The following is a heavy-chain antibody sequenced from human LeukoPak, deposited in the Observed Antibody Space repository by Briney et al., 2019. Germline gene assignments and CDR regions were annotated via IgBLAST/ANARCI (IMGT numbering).Heavy chain of an antibody. CDR1: GFTFSSYA. J-gene: IGHJ4*02. D-gene: IGHD6-13*01. CDR3: AKPLKSYSSSWYGPFDY. CDR2: ISGSGDST. Sequence: GGSLRLSCAASGFTFSSYAMHWVRQVPGKGLEWASGISGSGDSTYYADPVKGRFTVSRDNSKNTLYLQMNSLRAEDTAVYHCAKPLKSYSSSWYGPFDYWGQGTLITVSS. V-gene: IGHV3-23*01.